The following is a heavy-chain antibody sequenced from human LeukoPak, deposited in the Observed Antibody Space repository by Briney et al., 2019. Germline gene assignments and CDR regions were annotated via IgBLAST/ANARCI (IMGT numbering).Heavy chain of an antibody. J-gene: IGHJ4*02. CDR3: AREVKWLPDY. V-gene: IGHV3-21*01. D-gene: IGHD5-12*01. CDR2: IVGSGDQI. Sequence: GGSLRLSCAASGFTFSPYAMTWVRQSPGKGLEWVAGIVGSGDQISYADSVKGRFTISRDNAKNSLYLQMNSLRAEDTAVYYCAREVKWLPDYWGQGTLVTVSS. CDR1: GFTFSPYA.